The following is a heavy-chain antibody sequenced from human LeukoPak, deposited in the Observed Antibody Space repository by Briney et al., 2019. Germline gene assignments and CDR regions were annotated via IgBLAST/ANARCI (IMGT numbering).Heavy chain of an antibody. D-gene: IGHD3-10*01. CDR3: ARGRFGELFVLDQ. Sequence: SETLSLTCTVSGGSISSYYWSWIRQPPGKGLEWIGYIYYSGSTNYNPPLKSRVTISVDTSKNQFSLKLSSVTAADTAVYYCARGRFGELFVLDQWGGGTLVTVPS. CDR1: GGSISSYY. CDR2: IYYSGST. V-gene: IGHV4-59*01. J-gene: IGHJ2*01.